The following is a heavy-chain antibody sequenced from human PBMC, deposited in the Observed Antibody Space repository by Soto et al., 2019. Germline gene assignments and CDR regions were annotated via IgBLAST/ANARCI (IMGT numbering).Heavy chain of an antibody. J-gene: IGHJ3*02. D-gene: IGHD6-19*01. CDR2: IYSGGST. CDR1: GFTVSSNY. Sequence: SGGSLRLSCAASGFTVSSNYMSWVRQAPGKGLEWVSVIYSGGSTYYADSVKGRFTISRHNSKNTLYLQMNSLRAEDTAVYYCARGQYSSGWYPAFDIWGQGTMVTVSS. V-gene: IGHV3-53*04. CDR3: ARGQYSSGWYPAFDI.